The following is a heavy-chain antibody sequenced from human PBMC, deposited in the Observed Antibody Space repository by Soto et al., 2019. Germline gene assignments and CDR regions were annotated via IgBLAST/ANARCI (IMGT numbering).Heavy chain of an antibody. CDR1: GGTFSSYA. Sequence: QVQLVQSGAEVKKPGSSVKVSCKASGGTFSSYAISWVRQAPGQGLEWMGGIIPIFGTANYAQKFQGRVTITXXEXTXXAYMELSSLRSEDTAVYYCAREARTQLWSIDAFDIWGQGTMVTVSS. CDR3: AREARTQLWSIDAFDI. J-gene: IGHJ3*02. CDR2: IIPIFGTA. V-gene: IGHV1-69*05. D-gene: IGHD5-18*01.